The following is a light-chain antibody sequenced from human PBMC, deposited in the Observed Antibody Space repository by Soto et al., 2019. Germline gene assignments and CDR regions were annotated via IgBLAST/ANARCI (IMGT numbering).Light chain of an antibody. CDR3: QQRSIWPLT. CDR1: ENLRTF. CDR2: DAS. Sequence: EIVLTQSPATLSLSPGEGASLSCRATENLRTFLAWYQQKAGQAPRLLIYDASNRATGIPDRFSGSGSGTDFTLTISNLEPEDSAVYYCQQRSIWPLTFGGGTKVAIK. J-gene: IGKJ4*01. V-gene: IGKV3-11*01.